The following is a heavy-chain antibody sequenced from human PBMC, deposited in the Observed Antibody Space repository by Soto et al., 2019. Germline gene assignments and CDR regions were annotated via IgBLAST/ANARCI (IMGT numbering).Heavy chain of an antibody. CDR2: MYNSGST. CDR1: GGSVSSGSYY. D-gene: IGHD6-19*01. J-gene: IGHJ4*02. V-gene: IGHV4-61*01. CDR3: ARVSSGWYYFDY. Sequence: PSETLSLTCTVSGGSVSSGSYYWSWIRQPPGKGLEWIGYMYNSGSTNYNPSLKSRVIISVDTSKNQFSLKLSSATAADTAVYYCARVSSGWYYFDYWGQGTLVTVS.